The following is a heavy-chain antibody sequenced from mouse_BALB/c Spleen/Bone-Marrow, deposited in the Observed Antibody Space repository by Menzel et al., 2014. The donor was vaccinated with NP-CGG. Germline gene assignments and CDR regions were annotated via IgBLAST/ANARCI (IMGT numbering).Heavy chain of an antibody. Sequence: SGAELVMPGASVKMSCKASGHTFTDYWMHWVKQRPGQGLEWIGAIDTSDSYTSYNQKFKGKATLTVDESSSTAYMQLCSLTSEDSAVYYCARSDYRFDPLPYWGQGTLVTVSA. CDR2: IDTSDSYT. D-gene: IGHD2-14*01. CDR1: GHTFTDYW. V-gene: IGHV1-69*01. CDR3: ARSDYRFDPLPY. J-gene: IGHJ3*01.